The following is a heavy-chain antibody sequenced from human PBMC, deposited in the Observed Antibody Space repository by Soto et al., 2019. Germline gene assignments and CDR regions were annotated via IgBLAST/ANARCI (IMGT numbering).Heavy chain of an antibody. J-gene: IGHJ5*02. CDR3: ARVVVVAATQPSTVTTTWFDP. D-gene: IGHD2-15*01. V-gene: IGHV4-31*03. CDR2: IYYSGST. CDR1: GGSISSGGYY. Sequence: QVQLQESGPGLVKPSQTLSLTCTVSGGSISSGGYYWSWIRQHPGKGLEWIGYIYYSGSTYYNPSLKSRVTRSVDTSKNQFSLKLSSVTAADTAVYYCARVVVVAATQPSTVTTTWFDPWGQGTLVTVSS.